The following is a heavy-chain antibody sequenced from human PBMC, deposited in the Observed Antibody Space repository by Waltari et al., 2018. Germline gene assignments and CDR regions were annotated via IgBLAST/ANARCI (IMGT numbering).Heavy chain of an antibody. D-gene: IGHD3-10*01. J-gene: IGHJ3*02. V-gene: IGHV1-69*01. CDR1: GGTFSSYA. Sequence: QVQLVQSGAEVKKPGSSVKVSCKASGGTFSSYAISWVRQAPGQGLEWMGGIIPIFGTANTAQKFQGRVTITADECTSTAYMELSSLRSEDTAVYYSCITMVRGDGKYAFDIWGQGTMVTVSS. CDR3: CITMVRGDGKYAFDI. CDR2: IIPIFGTA.